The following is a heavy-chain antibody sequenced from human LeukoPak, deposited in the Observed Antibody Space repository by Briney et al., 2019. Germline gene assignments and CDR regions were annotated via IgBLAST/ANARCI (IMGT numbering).Heavy chain of an antibody. Sequence: PSEALSLTCAIYGGSFSGYYWSWIRQPPGKGLEWIGEINHSGSTNYNPSLKSRVTISVDTSKNQFSLKLSSVTAADTAVYYCARGRRYCSSTSCYAHYYYYYYMDVWGKGTTVTVSS. V-gene: IGHV4-34*01. J-gene: IGHJ6*03. D-gene: IGHD2-2*01. CDR3: ARGRRYCSSTSCYAHYYYYYYMDV. CDR1: GGSFSGYY. CDR2: INHSGST.